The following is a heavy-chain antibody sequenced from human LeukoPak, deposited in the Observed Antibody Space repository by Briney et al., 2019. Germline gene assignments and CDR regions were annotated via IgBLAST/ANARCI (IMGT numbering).Heavy chain of an antibody. CDR3: AKDRTYYDLWSGYVTFDY. Sequence: GGSLRLSCAASGFTFSSYAMSWVRQAPGKGLEWVSAISGSGGSTYYADSVKGRFTISRDNSKNTLYLQMNSLRAEDTAVYYCAKDRTYYDLWSGYVTFDYWGQGTLVTVSS. CDR2: ISGSGGST. D-gene: IGHD3-3*01. CDR1: GFTFSSYA. J-gene: IGHJ4*02. V-gene: IGHV3-23*01.